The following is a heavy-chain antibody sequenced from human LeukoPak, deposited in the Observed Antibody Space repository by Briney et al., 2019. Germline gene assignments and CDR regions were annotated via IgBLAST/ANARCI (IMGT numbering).Heavy chain of an antibody. CDR1: GFTFSSYA. J-gene: IGHJ4*02. CDR3: AKDLLFGTAGLYFDY. Sequence: QPGGSLRLSCAASGFTFSSYAMSWGRQAPGKGLEWGSAISGSGGSTYYADSVKGRFTISRDNSKNTLYLQMNSLRAEDTAVYYCAKDLLFGTAGLYFDYWGQGTLVTVSS. CDR2: ISGSGGST. D-gene: IGHD3-16*01. V-gene: IGHV3-23*01.